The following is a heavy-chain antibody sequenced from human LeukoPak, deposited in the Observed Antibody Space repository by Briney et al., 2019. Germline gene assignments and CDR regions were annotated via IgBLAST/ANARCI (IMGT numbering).Heavy chain of an antibody. CDR2: IRSKANSYAT. D-gene: IGHD5-24*01. V-gene: IGHV3-73*01. CDR3: TRLGGDGYNSGYFDY. CDR1: GFTFSGSA. Sequence: GGSLRLSYAASGFTFSGSAMHWVRQASGKGLEWVGRIRSKANSYATAYAASVKGRFTISRDDSKNTAYLQMNSLKTEDTAVYYCTRLGGDGYNSGYFDYWGQGTLVTVSS. J-gene: IGHJ4*02.